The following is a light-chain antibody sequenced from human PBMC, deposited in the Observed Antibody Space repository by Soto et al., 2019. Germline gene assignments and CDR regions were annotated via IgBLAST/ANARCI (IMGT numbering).Light chain of an antibody. Sequence: NVLTQSPGTLSLSPGERATLSCRASQRVSSSYLAWYQQKPGQAPRLLIYGASSRATGIPDRFSGSGSGTDFTLTISRLEPEDFAVYFCQRYGNSPPFTFGQGTKVDIK. J-gene: IGKJ2*01. CDR2: GAS. CDR1: QRVSSSY. CDR3: QRYGNSPPFT. V-gene: IGKV3-20*01.